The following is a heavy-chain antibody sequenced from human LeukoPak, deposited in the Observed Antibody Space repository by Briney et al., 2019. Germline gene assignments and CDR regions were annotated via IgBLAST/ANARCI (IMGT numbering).Heavy chain of an antibody. D-gene: IGHD5-18*01. CDR3: ARYSAIGYSYGDFDI. CDR1: GGSISSGGYY. Sequence: PSETLSLTCTVSGGSISSGGYYWSWIRQPPGKGLEWIGYIYHSGSTYYNPSLKSRVTISVDTSKNQFSLKLSSVTAADTAVYYCARYSAIGYSYGDFDIWGQGTMVTVSS. V-gene: IGHV4-30-2*01. CDR2: IYHSGST. J-gene: IGHJ3*02.